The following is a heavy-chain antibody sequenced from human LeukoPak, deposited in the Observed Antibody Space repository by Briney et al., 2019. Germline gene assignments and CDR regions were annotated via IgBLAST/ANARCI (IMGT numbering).Heavy chain of an antibody. CDR1: GFTFSSFR. D-gene: IGHD2-15*01. V-gene: IGHV3-23*01. CDR2: ISGSGGGT. Sequence: GGSLRLSCAASGFTFSSFRLSWVRQAPGKGLEWVSAISGSGGGTYYADSVKGRFTISRDNSKNTLYLQINSLRPEDTAVYYCARGSYCSGGTCYDYSYYGMDVWGQGTTVTVSS. J-gene: IGHJ6*02. CDR3: ARGSYCSGGTCYDYSYYGMDV.